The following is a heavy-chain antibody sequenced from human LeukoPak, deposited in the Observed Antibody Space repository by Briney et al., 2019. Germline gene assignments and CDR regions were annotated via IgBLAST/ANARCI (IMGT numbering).Heavy chain of an antibody. CDR3: AIDPGGATNDYFDY. J-gene: IGHJ4*02. Sequence: GGSLRLSCAASGFTFSSYSMNWVRQAPGKGLEWVAYINSTSSYKFYAASVKGRFTISRDNAKNSLYLQMNSLRAEDTAVYYWAIDPGGATNDYFDYWGQGTLVTVSS. CDR2: INSTSSYK. CDR1: GFTFSSYS. V-gene: IGHV3-21*01. D-gene: IGHD1-26*01.